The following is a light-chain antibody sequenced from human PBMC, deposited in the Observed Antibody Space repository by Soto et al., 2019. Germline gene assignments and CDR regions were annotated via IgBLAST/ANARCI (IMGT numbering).Light chain of an antibody. Sequence: ILMTQSPLSLPVTPGDPASISCRSSQSLLHSNGYNYLDWYLQKPGQSPQLLIYLGSNRASGVPDRFSGSGSGTDFTLKISRVEAEDVGVYYCMQALQTPPTFGQGTRLEIK. J-gene: IGKJ5*01. CDR3: MQALQTPPT. CDR2: LGS. CDR1: QSLLHSNGYNY. V-gene: IGKV2-28*01.